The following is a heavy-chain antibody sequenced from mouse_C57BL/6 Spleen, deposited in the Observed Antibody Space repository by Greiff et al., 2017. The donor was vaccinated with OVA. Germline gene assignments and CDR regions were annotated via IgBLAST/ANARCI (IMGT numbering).Heavy chain of an antibody. Sequence: EVQLQESGTVLARPGASVKMSSKTSGYTFTSYWMHWVKQRPGQGLEWIGAIYPGNSDTSYNQKFKGKAKLTAVTSASTAYMELSSLTNEDSAVYYCTKGHSSGYVGFAYWGQGTLVTVSA. CDR2: IYPGNSDT. D-gene: IGHD3-2*02. CDR1: GYTFTSYW. V-gene: IGHV1-5*01. J-gene: IGHJ3*01. CDR3: TKGHSSGYVGFAY.